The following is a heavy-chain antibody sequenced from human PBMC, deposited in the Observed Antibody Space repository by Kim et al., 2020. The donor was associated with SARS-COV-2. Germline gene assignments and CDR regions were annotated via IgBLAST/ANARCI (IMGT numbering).Heavy chain of an antibody. CDR2: IDYSGSA. Sequence: SETLSLTCTVSGASISSYYWSWIRQPPGKGLEWIAYIDYSGSANYNPSLNSRVTISVDTSKNQFSLNLRSLTAADTAVYYCARRLYGRFDYWGQGTLVTV. J-gene: IGHJ4*02. CDR3: ARRLYGRFDY. CDR1: GASISSYY. V-gene: IGHV4-59*08. D-gene: IGHD3-16*01.